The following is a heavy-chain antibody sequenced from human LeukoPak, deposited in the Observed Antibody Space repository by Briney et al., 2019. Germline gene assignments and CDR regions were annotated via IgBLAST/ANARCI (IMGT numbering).Heavy chain of an antibody. CDR2: ISSSSSYI. J-gene: IGHJ4*02. D-gene: IGHD2-2*01. CDR3: ARGCSTRCYADY. V-gene: IGHV3-21*01. CDR1: GFTFSSYS. Sequence: PGGSLRLSCAASGFTFSSYSMNWVRQAPGKGLEWVSSISSSSSYIYYADSVKGRFTISRDNAKNSLYLQMNSLRAEDTAVYYCARGCSTRCYADYWGQGTLVTVSS.